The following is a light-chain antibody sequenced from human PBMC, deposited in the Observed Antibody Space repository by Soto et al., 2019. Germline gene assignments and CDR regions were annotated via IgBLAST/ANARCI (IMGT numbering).Light chain of an antibody. Sequence: EIVLTQSLGTLSLSPGERATLSCRASQSVTSNYLAWYQQKPGQAPGLLIYDTSTRASGVPDRFSGSGSGTEFTLTISRLEPEDFAVYYCQQYGTSPQTFGQGTKVDIK. V-gene: IGKV3-20*01. CDR3: QQYGTSPQT. CDR2: DTS. CDR1: QSVTSNY. J-gene: IGKJ1*01.